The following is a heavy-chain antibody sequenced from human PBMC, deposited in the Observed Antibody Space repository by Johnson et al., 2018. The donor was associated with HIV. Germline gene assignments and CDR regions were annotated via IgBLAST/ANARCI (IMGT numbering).Heavy chain of an antibody. CDR2: ISYDGSNK. CDR3: ARDRGYSGSYFGAFDI. CDR1: GFTFYSYG. J-gene: IGHJ3*02. D-gene: IGHD1-26*01. V-gene: IGHV3-30*03. Sequence: QVQLVESGGGVVQPGRSLRLSCAASGFTFYSYGMHWVRQAPGKGLEWVAVISYDGSNKYYADSVKGRFTISRDNSKNTLYLQMNSLRAEDTAVYYCARDRGYSGSYFGAFDIWGQGTMVTVSS.